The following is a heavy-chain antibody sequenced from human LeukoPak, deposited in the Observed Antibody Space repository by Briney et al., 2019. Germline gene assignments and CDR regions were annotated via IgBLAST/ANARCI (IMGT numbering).Heavy chain of an antibody. D-gene: IGHD5-24*01. CDR2: IIPIFGTA. CDR3: ASPVRDGYTKVAYWYFDL. J-gene: IGHJ2*01. CDR1: GGTFSSYA. V-gene: IGHV1-69*13. Sequence: SVKVSCKASGGTFSSYAISWVRQAPGQGLEWMGGIIPIFGTANYAQKFQGRVTITADESTSTAYMELSSLRSEDTAVYSCASPVRDGYTKVAYWYFDLWGRGTLVTVSS.